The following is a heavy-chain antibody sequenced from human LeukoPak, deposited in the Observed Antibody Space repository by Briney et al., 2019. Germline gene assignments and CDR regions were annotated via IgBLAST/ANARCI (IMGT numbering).Heavy chain of an antibody. V-gene: IGHV3-53*05. CDR1: GFMVSRNY. Sequence: GGSLRLSCVVSGFMVSRNYMTWVRQAPGKGLEWVAAIESGGKTHYANSVKGRFTISRDNSKNTLYLQMNSLRAEDTAVYYCARDMVRGIAAADYWGQGTLVTVSS. CDR3: ARDMVRGIAAADY. CDR2: IESGGKT. J-gene: IGHJ4*02. D-gene: IGHD6-13*01.